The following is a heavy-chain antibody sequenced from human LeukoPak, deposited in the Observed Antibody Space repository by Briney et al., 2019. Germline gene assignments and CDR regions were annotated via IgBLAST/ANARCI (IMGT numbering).Heavy chain of an antibody. Sequence: PGGSLRLSYVASGFTFNNYSMNWVRQAPGKGLEWVSSISSSSTYIYHADSVKGRFTISRDNAKNSLYLQMNSLRAEDTAVYYCARDSGIYRTIDYWGQGTLVTVSS. CDR1: GFTFNNYS. D-gene: IGHD1-26*01. CDR2: ISSSSTYI. J-gene: IGHJ4*02. V-gene: IGHV3-21*01. CDR3: ARDSGIYRTIDY.